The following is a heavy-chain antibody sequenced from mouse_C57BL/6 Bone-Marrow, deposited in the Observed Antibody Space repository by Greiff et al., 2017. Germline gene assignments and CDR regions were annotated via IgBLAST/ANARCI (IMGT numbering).Heavy chain of an antibody. CDR2: ISNGGGST. Sequence: DVMLVESGGGLVQPGGSLKLSCAASGFTFSDYYMYWVRQTPEKRLEWVAYISNGGGSTYYPDTVKGRFTISRDNAKNTLYLQMSRLKSEDTAMYYCARQGYYYGSSYVWFAYWGQGTLVTVSA. V-gene: IGHV5-12*01. D-gene: IGHD1-1*01. CDR3: ARQGYYYGSSYVWFAY. CDR1: GFTFSDYY. J-gene: IGHJ3*01.